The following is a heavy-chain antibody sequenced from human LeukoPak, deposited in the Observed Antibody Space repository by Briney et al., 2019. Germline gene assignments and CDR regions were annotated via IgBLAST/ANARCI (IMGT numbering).Heavy chain of an antibody. CDR3: ARRGYSYVCFDY. J-gene: IGHJ4*02. D-gene: IGHD5-18*01. CDR1: GFTFSSYS. Sequence: GGFLRLSCAASGFTFSSYSMNWVRQAPGKGLEWVSSISSSSSYIYYADSVKGRFTISRDNAKNSLYLQMNSLRAEDTAVYYCARRGYSYVCFDYWGQGTLVTVSS. V-gene: IGHV3-21*01. CDR2: ISSSSSYI.